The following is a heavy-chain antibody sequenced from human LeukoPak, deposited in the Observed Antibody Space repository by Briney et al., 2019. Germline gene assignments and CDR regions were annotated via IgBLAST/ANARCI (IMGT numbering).Heavy chain of an antibody. CDR1: GFTFSSYA. D-gene: IGHD3-10*01. J-gene: IGHJ4*02. Sequence: PGGSLRLSCAASGFTFSSYAMSWVRQAPGKGLEWVSAISGSGGSTYYADSVKGRFTISRDNSKNTLYLQMNSLRAEDTAVYYCAKGAHKLLLWFGDPYDYWGQGTLVTVSS. CDR2: ISGSGGST. V-gene: IGHV3-23*01. CDR3: AKGAHKLLLWFGDPYDY.